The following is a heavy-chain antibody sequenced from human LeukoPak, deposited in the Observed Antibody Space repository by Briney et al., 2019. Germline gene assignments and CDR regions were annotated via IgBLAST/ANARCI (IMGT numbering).Heavy chain of an antibody. CDR1: GFTFSGSA. Sequence: GGSLRLSCAASGFTFSGSAMHWVRQASGKGLEWVGRIRSKANSYATAYAASVKGRFTISRDDSKNTAYLQMNSLKTEDTAVYDCTINPRDYGNSYYYYYMDVWGKRTTVTVSS. CDR2: IRSKANSYAT. D-gene: IGHD4-11*01. V-gene: IGHV3-73*01. J-gene: IGHJ6*03. CDR3: TINPRDYGNSYYYYYMDV.